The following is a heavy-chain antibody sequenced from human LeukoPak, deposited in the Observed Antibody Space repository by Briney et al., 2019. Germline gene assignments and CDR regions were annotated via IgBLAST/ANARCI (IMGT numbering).Heavy chain of an antibody. V-gene: IGHV4-4*07. CDR3: ARLPYCSSTSCPDAFDI. D-gene: IGHD2-2*01. CDR2: IYSSGST. CDR1: GGSISSYY. Sequence: PSETVSLTCTVSGGSISSYYWSWIRQPAGKGLEWIGRIYSSGSTNYNPSLKSRVTMSVDTSKNQFSLKLSSVTAADTAVYYCARLPYCSSTSCPDAFDIWGQGTMVTVSS. J-gene: IGHJ3*02.